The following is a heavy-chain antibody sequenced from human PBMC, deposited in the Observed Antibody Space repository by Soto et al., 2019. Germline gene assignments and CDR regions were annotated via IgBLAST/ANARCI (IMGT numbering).Heavy chain of an antibody. Sequence: PGGSLRLSCAASGFTFNTYDMNWVRQAPGKGLEWVSSITTSSAYIYYADSLKGRITISRDNAKNTVFLQMNSLRAEDTAMYYCAQGDSSDPFHYWGQGTLVTVSS. J-gene: IGHJ4*02. CDR3: AQGDSSDPFHY. D-gene: IGHD6-25*01. CDR1: GFTFNTYD. CDR2: ITTSSAYI. V-gene: IGHV3-21*01.